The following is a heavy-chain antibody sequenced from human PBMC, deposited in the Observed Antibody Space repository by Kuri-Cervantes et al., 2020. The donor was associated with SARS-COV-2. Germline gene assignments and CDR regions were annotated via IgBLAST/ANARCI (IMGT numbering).Heavy chain of an antibody. CDR1: GFTFSTYA. Sequence: GESLKISCAASGFTFSTYAMSWVRQAPGKGLEWVSGISGSGSNTHYADSVKGRFTISRDNSKNTLDLQINSLRGEDTAVYYCARSGYYSRGVTYYYMDVWDKGTTVTVSS. CDR3: ARSGYYSRGVTYYYMDV. J-gene: IGHJ6*03. V-gene: IGHV3-23*01. D-gene: IGHD3-22*01. CDR2: ISGSGSNT.